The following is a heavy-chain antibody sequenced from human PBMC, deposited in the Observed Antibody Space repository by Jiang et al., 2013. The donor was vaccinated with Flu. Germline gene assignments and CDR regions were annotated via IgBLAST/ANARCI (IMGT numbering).Heavy chain of an antibody. J-gene: IGHJ4*02. CDR2: IYYSGTT. D-gene: IGHD1-26*01. CDR3: AKQWGPV. CDR1: GGSLSGYY. V-gene: IGHV4-59*08. Sequence: GPGLVKPSETLSLTCTVSGGSLSGYYWTWIRQPPGKGLEWIGYIYYSGTTNYNPSLKSRVTISMDMSKNQFSLKLSSVTAADTAVYYCAKQWGPVWGQGTLVTVSS.